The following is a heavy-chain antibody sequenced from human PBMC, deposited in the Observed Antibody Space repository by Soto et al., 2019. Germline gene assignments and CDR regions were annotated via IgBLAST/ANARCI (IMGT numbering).Heavy chain of an antibody. CDR2: ISSSSSYI. Sequence: EVQLVESGGGLVKPGGSLRLSCAASGFTFSSYSMNWVRQAPGKGLEWVSSISSSSSYIYYADSVKGRFTISRDNAKNSLDLQMNSLRAEDTAVYYCARDRKVVVPAAIGYYGMDVWGQGTTVTVSS. CDR3: ARDRKVVVPAAIGYYGMDV. V-gene: IGHV3-21*01. CDR1: GFTFSSYS. J-gene: IGHJ6*02. D-gene: IGHD2-2*01.